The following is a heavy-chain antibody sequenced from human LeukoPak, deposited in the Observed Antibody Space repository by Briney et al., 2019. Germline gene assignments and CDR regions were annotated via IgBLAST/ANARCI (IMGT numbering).Heavy chain of an antibody. J-gene: IGHJ4*02. CDR2: IKQDGSEK. CDR3: ASSGYCSSTSCYRVYYFDY. V-gene: IGHV3-7*01. D-gene: IGHD2-2*01. Sequence: GSLRLSCAASGFTFSSYWMSWVRQAPGKGLEWVANIKQDGSEKYYVDSVKGRFTISRDNAKNSLYLQMNSLRAEDTAVYYCASSGYCSSTSCYRVYYFDYWGQGTLVTVSS. CDR1: GFTFSSYW.